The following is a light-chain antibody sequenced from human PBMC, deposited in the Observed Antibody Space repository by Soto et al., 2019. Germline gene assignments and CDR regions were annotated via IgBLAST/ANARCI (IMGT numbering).Light chain of an antibody. J-gene: IGKJ1*01. Sequence: EIVLTQSPATLSLSPGERATLSCRASQSVSNFLAWYQQIPGQAPSLLIYDASNRATGIPARFSGSGSGTDFTLTITSLQSEDFALYYCQQYHNLWTFGQGTKVDIK. V-gene: IGKV3-11*01. CDR1: QSVSNF. CDR3: QQYHNLWT. CDR2: DAS.